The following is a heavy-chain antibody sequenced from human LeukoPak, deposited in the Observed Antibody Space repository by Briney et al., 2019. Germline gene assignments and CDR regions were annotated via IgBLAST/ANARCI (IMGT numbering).Heavy chain of an antibody. D-gene: IGHD6-13*01. Sequence: ASVKVSCKASRYTFTSYDINWVRQATGQGLEWMGWMNPNSGNTGYAQKFQGRVTMTRNTSISTAYMELSSLRSEDTAVYYCARVPIAAADFDYWGQGTLVTVSS. CDR2: MNPNSGNT. J-gene: IGHJ4*02. CDR1: RYTFTSYD. CDR3: ARVPIAAADFDY. V-gene: IGHV1-8*01.